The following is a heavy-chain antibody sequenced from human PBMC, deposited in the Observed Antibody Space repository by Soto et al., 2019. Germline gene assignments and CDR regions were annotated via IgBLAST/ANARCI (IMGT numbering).Heavy chain of an antibody. CDR3: AKGRLRFPSLRRNAFDI. Sequence: QVQLVESGGGVVQPGRSLRLSCAASGFTFSTFGMHWVRQAPGKGPEWVAIISYDGSKKYYADSVKGRFTISRDNSKNTLSLQMNSLRPEDTAGYYCAKGRLRFPSLRRNAFDIWGQGTMVTVSS. J-gene: IGHJ3*02. V-gene: IGHV3-30*18. D-gene: IGHD4-17*01. CDR1: GFTFSTFG. CDR2: ISYDGSKK.